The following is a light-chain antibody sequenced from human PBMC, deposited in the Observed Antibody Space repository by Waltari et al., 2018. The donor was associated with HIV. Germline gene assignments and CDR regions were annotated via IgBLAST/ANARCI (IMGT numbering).Light chain of an antibody. J-gene: IGLJ2*01. V-gene: IGLV1-40*01. Sequence: QCALTQSPSASGAPGQRVTISCTGNTANIAAGYGVHWYQHLPGAAPKLLIYDINNRPSGVPDRFSGSKSGTSASLAITGLQVEDEGDYFCQSYDSSLSVIFGGGTKLTVL. CDR1: TANIAAGYG. CDR2: DIN. CDR3: QSYDSSLSVI.